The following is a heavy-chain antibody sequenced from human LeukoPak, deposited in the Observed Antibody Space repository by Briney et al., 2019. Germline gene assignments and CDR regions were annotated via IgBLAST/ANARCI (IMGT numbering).Heavy chain of an antibody. CDR2: INHSGST. V-gene: IGHV4-34*01. Sequence: SETLSLTCAAYGGSFSGYYWSWIRQPPGKGLEWIGEINHSGSTNYNPSLKSRVTISVDTSKNQFSLKLSSVTAADTAVYYCARAGEFGVIDYWGQGTLVTVSS. CDR3: ARAGEFGVIDY. D-gene: IGHD3-10*01. J-gene: IGHJ4*02. CDR1: GGSFSGYY.